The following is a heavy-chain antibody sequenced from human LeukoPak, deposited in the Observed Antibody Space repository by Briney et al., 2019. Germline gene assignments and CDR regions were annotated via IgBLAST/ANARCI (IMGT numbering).Heavy chain of an antibody. J-gene: IGHJ4*02. CDR2: ISGSGGST. V-gene: IGHV3-23*01. CDR1: GFTFINYA. Sequence: GGSLRLSCAASGFTFINYAMSWVRQAPGKGLEWVSAISGSGGSTYYADSVKGRFTISRDNSKNTLYLQMNSLRAEDTAVYYCARISGTPSNFDYWGQGTLVTVSS. CDR3: ARISGTPSNFDY. D-gene: IGHD1-7*01.